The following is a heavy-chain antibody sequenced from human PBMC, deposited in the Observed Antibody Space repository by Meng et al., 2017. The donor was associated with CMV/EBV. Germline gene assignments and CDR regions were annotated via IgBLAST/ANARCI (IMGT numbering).Heavy chain of an antibody. Sequence: ASVKVSCKASGYTFTTYDINWVRQATGQGLEWMGRMSPNSGNTAYAQKFQGRVTITRKTSISTAYMELSSLRSEDTAVYYCARDLTLPQFFYGMDVWGQGITVTVSS. J-gene: IGHJ6*02. V-gene: IGHV1-8*03. CDR3: ARDLTLPQFFYGMDV. CDR1: GYTFTTYD. D-gene: IGHD1-26*01. CDR2: MSPNSGNT.